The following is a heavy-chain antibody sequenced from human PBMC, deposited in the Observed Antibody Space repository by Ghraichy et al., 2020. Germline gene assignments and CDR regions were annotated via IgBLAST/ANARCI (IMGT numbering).Heavy chain of an antibody. CDR2: IDNSGNT. CDR1: GGSMNSGAYY. V-gene: IGHV4-31*03. J-gene: IGHJ6*03. D-gene: IGHD3-3*01. CDR3: ARDTPMTIFGVVRSYYMDV. Sequence: SETLSLTCFVSGGSMNSGAYYWSWIRQHPGEGPEWIGYIDNSGNTYYHPSLKSRVSMSVDTSKNQFSLNLTSVTAADTATYYCARDTPMTIFGVVRSYYMDVWGTGTTVFVSS.